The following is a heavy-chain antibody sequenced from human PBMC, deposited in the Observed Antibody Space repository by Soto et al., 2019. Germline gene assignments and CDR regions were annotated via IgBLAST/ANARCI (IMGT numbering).Heavy chain of an antibody. Sequence: QVQLVQSGAEVKKPGSSVKVSCKTSGVSFNNNGIGWVRQAPGHGLEWMGGVRPPFRTPNYARKFQGRISITADASPGTVNMELSSLTSEDTAQYYCARVLYYGSGSYSPYGMDVWGQGTTVTVSS. CDR1: GVSFNNNG. CDR3: ARVLYYGSGSYSPYGMDV. D-gene: IGHD3-10*01. J-gene: IGHJ6*02. V-gene: IGHV1-69*01. CDR2: VRPPFRTP.